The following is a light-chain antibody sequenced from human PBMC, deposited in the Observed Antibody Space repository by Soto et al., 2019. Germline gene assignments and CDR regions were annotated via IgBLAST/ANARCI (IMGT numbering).Light chain of an antibody. CDR3: QHRTIWPLT. CDR2: DVA. V-gene: IGKV3-11*01. CDR1: QSVTYN. Sequence: EIVLTQSPATLSLSPGERATLSCRASQSVTYNLDWYQQKPGQAPRLLIYDVANRATGIPARFNGRGSGTDFTLTIVSLEPEDSAVYYCQHRTIWPLTFGGGTRVDIK. J-gene: IGKJ4*01.